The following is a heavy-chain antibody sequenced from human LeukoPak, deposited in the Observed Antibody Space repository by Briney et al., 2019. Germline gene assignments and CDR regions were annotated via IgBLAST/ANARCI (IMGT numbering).Heavy chain of an antibody. CDR1: GYTLTELS. V-gene: IGHV1-24*01. J-gene: IGHJ5*02. Sequence: ASVKVSCKVSGYTLTELSMHWVRQAPGKGLEWRGGFDTEDGETIYAQKFQGRVTMTEDTSTDTAYMELSSLRSEDTAVYYCATAPRLRPYYYDSSGQRNWFDPWGQGTLVTVSS. CDR2: FDTEDGET. D-gene: IGHD3-22*01. CDR3: ATAPRLRPYYYDSSGQRNWFDP.